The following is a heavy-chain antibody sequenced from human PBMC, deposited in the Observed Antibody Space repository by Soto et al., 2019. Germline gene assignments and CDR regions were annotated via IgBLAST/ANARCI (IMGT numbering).Heavy chain of an antibody. Sequence: ASVKVSCKASGYTFSNYGISWVRQAPGQGLEWVGWVSGYNGHTNYAQKLQGRVTMTTDTSTTTAYLQLRSLRSDDTAVYYCARDYYYGSGSYHKVDYWGQGTLVTVSS. CDR2: VSGYNGHT. V-gene: IGHV1-18*01. D-gene: IGHD3-10*01. CDR3: ARDYYYGSGSYHKVDY. CDR1: GYTFSNYG. J-gene: IGHJ4*02.